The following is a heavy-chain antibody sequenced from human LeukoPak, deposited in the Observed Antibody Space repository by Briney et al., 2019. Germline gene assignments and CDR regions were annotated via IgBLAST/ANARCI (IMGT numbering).Heavy chain of an antibody. Sequence: SETLSLTCTVSGGSISSYYWSWIRQPPGKGLEWIGYIYYSGSTNYNPSLKSRVTVSVDTSKNQFSLKLSSVTAADTAVYHCATGGYSYGRYYYYYGMDVWGKGTTVTVSS. J-gene: IGHJ6*04. CDR3: ATGGYSYGRYYYYYGMDV. CDR1: GGSISSYY. D-gene: IGHD5-18*01. V-gene: IGHV4-59*01. CDR2: IYYSGST.